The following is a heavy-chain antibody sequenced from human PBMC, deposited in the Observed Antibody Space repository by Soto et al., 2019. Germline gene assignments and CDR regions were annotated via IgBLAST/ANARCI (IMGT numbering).Heavy chain of an antibody. Sequence: PGGSLRLSCAASGFTFSGSAMHWVRQASGKGLEWVGRIRSKANSYATAYAASVKGRFTISRDDSKNTAYLQMNSLKTEDTAVYYCTRRGEQPGYYYYYMDVWGKGTTVTVSS. V-gene: IGHV3-73*01. CDR1: GFTFSGSA. J-gene: IGHJ6*03. CDR3: TRRGEQPGYYYYYMDV. D-gene: IGHD6-13*01. CDR2: IRSKANSYAT.